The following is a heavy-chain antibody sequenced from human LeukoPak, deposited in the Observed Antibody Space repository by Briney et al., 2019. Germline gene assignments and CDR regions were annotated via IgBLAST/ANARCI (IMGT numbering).Heavy chain of an antibody. Sequence: GGSLRLSCAASGFTFNNYAMHWVRQAPGKGLEWVAVISYDGTNEYYADSVKGRFAISRDNSKNTLYLQMNSLRAEDTAVYYCATRVSTSRSFDYWGQGTLVTVSS. CDR1: GFTFNNYA. CDR2: ISYDGTNE. CDR3: ATRVSTSRSFDY. V-gene: IGHV3-30*09. J-gene: IGHJ4*02.